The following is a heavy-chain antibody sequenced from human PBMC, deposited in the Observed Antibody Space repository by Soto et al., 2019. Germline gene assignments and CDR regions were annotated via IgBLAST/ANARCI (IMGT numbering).Heavy chain of an antibody. CDR2: IWYAGSNQ. J-gene: IGHJ4*02. CDR1: GFTFSNYG. CDR3: VRSGDDFGDLFGLYY. Sequence: QVQLVESGGGVVQPGRSLRLSCAASGFTFSNYGMHWVRQAPGKGLEWVASIWYAGSNQNSGDSVKGRFTISRDNSKNTLYLHMSSLRAEDTAIYSCVRSGDDFGDLFGLYYWGQGTLVTVSS. V-gene: IGHV3-33*01. D-gene: IGHD3-10*01.